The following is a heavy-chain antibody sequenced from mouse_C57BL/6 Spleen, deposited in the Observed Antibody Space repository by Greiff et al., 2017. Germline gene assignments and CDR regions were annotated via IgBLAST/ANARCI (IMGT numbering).Heavy chain of an antibody. J-gene: IGHJ3*01. V-gene: IGHV1-72*01. CDR2: IDPNSGGT. CDR3: ASEGWLLREGLAWFAY. D-gene: IGHD2-3*01. Sequence: QVQLQQPGAELVKPGASVKLSCKASGYTFTSYWMHWVKQRPGRGLEWIGRIDPNSGGTKYNEKFKSKATLTVDKPSSTAYMQLSSLTSEDSAVYYCASEGWLLREGLAWFAYWGQGTLVTVSA. CDR1: GYTFTSYW.